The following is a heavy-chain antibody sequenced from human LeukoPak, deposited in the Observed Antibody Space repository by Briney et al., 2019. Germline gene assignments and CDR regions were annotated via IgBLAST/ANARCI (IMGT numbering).Heavy chain of an antibody. CDR3: AREGLWATGFDY. CDR2: IKQDGSEK. V-gene: IGHV3-7*01. J-gene: IGHJ4*02. Sequence: GSLRPSCAAPGFPFSNHWMSWGRQAPGEGLEGVANIKQDGSEKYYVDSVKGRFTISRDNAKNSLYLQMNSLRAEDTAVYYCAREGLWATGFDYWGQGTLVTVSS. CDR1: GFPFSNHW. D-gene: IGHD1-26*01.